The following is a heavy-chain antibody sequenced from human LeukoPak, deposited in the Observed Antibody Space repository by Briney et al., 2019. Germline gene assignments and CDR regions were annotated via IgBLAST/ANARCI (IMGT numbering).Heavy chain of an antibody. Sequence: GGSLRLSCAASGFTFSSYWMHWVRQAPGKGLVWVSGIVGSGGSTYYADSVKGRFTISRDNSRNTLYLQLNSLRAEDTAVYHCAFSLGAAFDIWGQGTMVTVSS. CDR3: AFSLGAAFDI. CDR1: GFTFSSYW. V-gene: IGHV3-23*01. J-gene: IGHJ3*02. CDR2: IVGSGGST. D-gene: IGHD3-16*01.